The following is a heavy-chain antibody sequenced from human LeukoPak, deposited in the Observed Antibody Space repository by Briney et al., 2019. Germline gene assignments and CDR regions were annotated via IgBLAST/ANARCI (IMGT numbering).Heavy chain of an antibody. V-gene: IGHV3-11*04. J-gene: IGHJ4*02. Sequence: GGSLRLSCAASGFIFSDYFMSWIRQAPGKGLEWVSYISSRGGTIYYADSVKGRFTISRDNSKNTLYLQMNSLRAEDTAVYYCAKVPIYSTSSYWGQGTLVTVSS. CDR1: GFIFSDYF. CDR3: AKVPIYSTSSY. CDR2: ISSRGGTI. D-gene: IGHD6-6*01.